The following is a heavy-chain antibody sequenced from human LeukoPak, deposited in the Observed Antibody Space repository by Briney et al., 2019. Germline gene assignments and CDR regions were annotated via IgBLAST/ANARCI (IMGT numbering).Heavy chain of an antibody. CDR1: GFTFAGYA. CDR2: ISGSGGST. Sequence: PGGSLRLSCAASGFTFAGYAMTWVRQAPGKGLEWVSGISGSGGSTDYADSVNGRFTISRDNSKNTLYLQMDSLRAEDTAVYYCGKDIDSNGYQLVDYWGQGTLVTVSS. D-gene: IGHD3-22*01. J-gene: IGHJ4*02. CDR3: GKDIDSNGYQLVDY. V-gene: IGHV3-23*01.